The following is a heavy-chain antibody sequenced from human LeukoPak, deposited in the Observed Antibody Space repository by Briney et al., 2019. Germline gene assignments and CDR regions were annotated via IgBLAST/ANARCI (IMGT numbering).Heavy chain of an antibody. V-gene: IGHV5-51*01. J-gene: IGHJ4*02. CDR2: IYPGDSVT. D-gene: IGHD6-19*01. CDR1: GYSFTNYW. CDR3: ARRIAVAGRYYFDY. Sequence: GESLQISCQGSGYSFTNYWIGWVRPMPGKGLEWMGLIYPGDSVTRYGPSFQGQVTISADKSISTAYLQWSSLKASDTAMYYCARRIAVAGRYYFDYWGQGTLVTVSS.